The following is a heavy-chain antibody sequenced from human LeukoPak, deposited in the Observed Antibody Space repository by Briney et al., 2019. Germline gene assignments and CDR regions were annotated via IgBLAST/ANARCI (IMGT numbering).Heavy chain of an antibody. CDR1: GYTFTSYY. CDR3: ARSRQRVLLWFGELLDY. D-gene: IGHD3-10*01. CDR2: INPNSGGT. J-gene: IGHJ4*02. V-gene: IGHV1-2*06. Sequence: ASVKVSCKASGYTFTSYYMHWVRQAPGQGLEWMGRINPNSGGTNYAQKFQGRVTMTRDTSISTAYMELSRLRSDDTAVYYCARSRQRVLLWFGELLDYWGQGTLVTVSS.